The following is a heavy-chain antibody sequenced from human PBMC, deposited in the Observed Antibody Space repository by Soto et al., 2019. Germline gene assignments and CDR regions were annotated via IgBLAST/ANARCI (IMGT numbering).Heavy chain of an antibody. D-gene: IGHD6-13*01. CDR1: GYTFISYD. V-gene: IGHV1-8*01. Sequence: AAVKDSCKTCGYTFISYDINWVRQAPGQGLEWVGWMNTNSDDTRSAQKFRGRLTLTRDKSMRAVYMKLSNLRPDDTAVYYCAREWSADGHFYGMDVWGQGTTVTVSS. CDR2: MNTNSDDT. J-gene: IGHJ6*02. CDR3: AREWSADGHFYGMDV.